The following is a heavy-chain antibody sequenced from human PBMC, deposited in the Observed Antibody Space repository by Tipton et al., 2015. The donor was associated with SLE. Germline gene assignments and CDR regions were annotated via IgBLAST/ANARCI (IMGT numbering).Heavy chain of an antibody. CDR3: ARGKKWGPADY. J-gene: IGHJ4*02. V-gene: IGHV4-34*01. CDR2: INHSGST. Sequence: TLPLTCAVYGGSFSGYYWSWIRQPPGKGLEWIGEINHSGSTNYNPSLKSRVTISVDTSKNQFSLKLSSVTAADTAVYYCARGKKWGPADYWGQGTLVTVSS. CDR1: GGSFSGYY. D-gene: IGHD1-26*01.